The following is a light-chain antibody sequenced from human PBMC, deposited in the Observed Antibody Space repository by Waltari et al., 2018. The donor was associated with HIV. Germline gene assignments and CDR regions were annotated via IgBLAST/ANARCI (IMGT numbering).Light chain of an antibody. Sequence: QSALTQLRSVSGPPGQSVTISCTGSSSAFGGYTFVSWYQQHPTKAPKLIIYDVSERPSGVPDRFSGSKSGNRASLTISGLQAEDEADYYCYSYAGSLLFGGGTKLTVL. V-gene: IGLV2-11*01. J-gene: IGLJ2*01. CDR1: SSAFGGYTF. CDR3: YSYAGSLL. CDR2: DVS.